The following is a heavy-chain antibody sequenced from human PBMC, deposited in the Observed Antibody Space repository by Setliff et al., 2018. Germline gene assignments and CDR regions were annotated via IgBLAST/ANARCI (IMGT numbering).Heavy chain of an antibody. V-gene: IGHV4-30-4*08. CDR3: TVYNTGSSKDHY. Sequence: SETLSLTCTVSGYSISSGDYYWSWIRQPPGKGLEWIGYIYYSGSTYYNPSLKSRVTISVDTSKNQFSLKLSSVTAADTALYYCTVYNTGSSKDHYWGQGTPVTVSS. D-gene: IGHD2-8*02. CDR2: IYYSGST. CDR1: GYSISSGDYY. J-gene: IGHJ4*02.